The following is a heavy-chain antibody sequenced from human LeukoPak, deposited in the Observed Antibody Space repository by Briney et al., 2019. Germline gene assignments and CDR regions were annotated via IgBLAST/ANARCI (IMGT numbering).Heavy chain of an antibody. J-gene: IGHJ6*02. D-gene: IGHD1-26*01. V-gene: IGHV3-74*01. CDR2: INPDGSHT. Sequence: GGSLRLSCAASGLTFSNYWMHWVRQAPGKGLVWVSRINPDGSHTSYADSVKGRFTISRDNAKNTLYLQMNSLRAEDAAVYFCTRDSYISNVYYGMDVWGQGATVTVSS. CDR1: GLTFSNYW. CDR3: TRDSYISNVYYGMDV.